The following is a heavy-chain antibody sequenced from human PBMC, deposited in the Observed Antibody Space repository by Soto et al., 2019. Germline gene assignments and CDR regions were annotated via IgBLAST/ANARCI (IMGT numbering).Heavy chain of an antibody. V-gene: IGHV3-23*01. CDR1: GFTFSNFA. D-gene: IGHD6-6*01. CDR3: AKLEYSSTDY. Sequence: EVQLLESGGGLVQPGGSLRLSCAASGFTFSNFAMIWARQAPGKGLEWVLGISASGDGTHYPDSVKGRFTISRDNSKNTLNLQMNNVRAEDTAVYYCAKLEYSSTDYWGQGTLVTVSS. J-gene: IGHJ4*02. CDR2: ISASGDGT.